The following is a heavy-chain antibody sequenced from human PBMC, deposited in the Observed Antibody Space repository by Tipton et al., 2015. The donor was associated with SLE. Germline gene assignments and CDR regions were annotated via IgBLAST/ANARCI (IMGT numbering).Heavy chain of an antibody. Sequence: TLSLTCAVSGYSISTGYYWGWIRQPPGKGLEWIGNIYHSGSTYYNPSLKSRVSISVDTSKNQFSLKLSSVTAADTAVYYCARIGQWLIQGYFDLWGRGTLVTVSS. CDR2: IYHSGST. J-gene: IGHJ2*01. CDR3: ARIGQWLIQGYFDL. CDR1: GYSISTGYY. D-gene: IGHD6-19*01. V-gene: IGHV4-38-2*01.